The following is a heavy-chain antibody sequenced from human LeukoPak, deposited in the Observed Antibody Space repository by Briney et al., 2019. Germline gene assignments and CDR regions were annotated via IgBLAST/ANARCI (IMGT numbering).Heavy chain of an antibody. V-gene: IGHV4-59*08. J-gene: IGHJ4*02. CDR2: IYYSGST. Sequence: SETLSLTCTVSGGSISSCYWSWIRQPPGKGLEWIGYIYYSGSTNYNPSLKSRVTISVDTSKNQFSLKLSSVTAADTAVYYCARHDYGAQVYFDYWGQGTLVTVSS. D-gene: IGHD4-17*01. CDR3: ARHDYGAQVYFDY. CDR1: GGSISSCY.